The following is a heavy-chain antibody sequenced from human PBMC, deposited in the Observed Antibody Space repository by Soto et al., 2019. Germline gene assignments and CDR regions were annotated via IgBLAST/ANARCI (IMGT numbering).Heavy chain of an antibody. D-gene: IGHD3-22*01. J-gene: IGHJ4*02. CDR2: ISLYSDGT. CDR3: ARDRWGDYYDSSGYYYIPHDY. Sequence: ASVKVSCKTSGYTFSNYGITWVRQAPGQPLEWLGWISLYSDGTNYAQKLQGRVTMTTDTSTSTAYMELRSLRSDDTAVYYCARDRWGDYYDSSGYYYIPHDYWGQGTLVTVSS. CDR1: GYTFSNYG. V-gene: IGHV1-18*01.